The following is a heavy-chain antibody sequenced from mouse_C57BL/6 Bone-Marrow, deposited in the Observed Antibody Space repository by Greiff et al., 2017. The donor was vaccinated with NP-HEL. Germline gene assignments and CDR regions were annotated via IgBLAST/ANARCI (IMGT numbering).Heavy chain of an antibody. CDR1: GYTFTSYW. V-gene: IGHV1-64*01. J-gene: IGHJ1*03. CDR3: ARSALLRRRGYFDV. CDR2: IHPNSGST. Sequence: QVQLQQPGAELVKPGASVKLSCKASGYTFTSYWMHWVKQRPGQGLEWIGMIHPNSGSTNYNEKFKSNATLTVDKSSSTAYMQLSSLTSEDSAVYYWARSALLRRRGYFDVWGTGTTVTVSA. D-gene: IGHD1-2*01.